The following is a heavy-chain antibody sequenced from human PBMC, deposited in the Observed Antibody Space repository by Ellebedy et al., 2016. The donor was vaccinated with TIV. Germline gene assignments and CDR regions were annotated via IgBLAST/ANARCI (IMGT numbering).Heavy chain of an antibody. J-gene: IGHJ4*02. CDR3: ARLVHDATY. CDR2: ITNDGSST. Sequence: PGGSLRLSCAASGFTFSSYWMYWVRQAPGKGLVCVSRITNDGSSTTYADSVKGRFTISRDNAKTTLYLQMNSLRAEDTAVYYCARLVHDATYWGQGTLVTVSS. V-gene: IGHV3-74*03. CDR1: GFTFSSYW. D-gene: IGHD2-2*01.